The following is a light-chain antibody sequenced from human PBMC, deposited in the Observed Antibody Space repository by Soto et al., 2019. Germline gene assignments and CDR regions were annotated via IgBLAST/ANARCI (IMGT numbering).Light chain of an antibody. CDR1: QGIGTY. J-gene: IGKJ1*01. CDR3: QKYNSPPRT. Sequence: DIQMTQSPSSLSASVGDSVTITCRASQGIGTYLAWYQQKPGKVPKLLIYAASTLQSGVPSRFSGRGSGTDFSLTISSLQPEDVATYCCQKYNSPPRTFGQGTKVEIK. V-gene: IGKV1-27*01. CDR2: AAS.